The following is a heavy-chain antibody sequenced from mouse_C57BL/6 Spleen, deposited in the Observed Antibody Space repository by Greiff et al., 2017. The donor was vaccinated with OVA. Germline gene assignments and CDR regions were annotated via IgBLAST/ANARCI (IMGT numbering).Heavy chain of an antibody. CDR2: FYPGSGSI. V-gene: IGHV1-62-2*01. CDR3: ARHEGHGNYSYWYFDV. J-gene: IGHJ1*03. D-gene: IGHD2-1*01. Sequence: VKLVESGAELVKPGASVKLSCKASGYTFTEYTIHWVKQRSGQGLEWIGWFYPGSGSIKYNEKFKDKATLTADKSSSTVYMELSRLTSEDSAVYFCARHEGHGNYSYWYFDVWGTGTTVTVSS. CDR1: GYTFTEYT.